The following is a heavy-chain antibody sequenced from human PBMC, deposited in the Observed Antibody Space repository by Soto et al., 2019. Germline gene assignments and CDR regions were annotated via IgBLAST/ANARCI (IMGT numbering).Heavy chain of an antibody. V-gene: IGHV1-8*01. J-gene: IGHJ4*02. Sequence: RASVKVSCKASGYTFTSYDIYWVRQATGQGLEWMGWMNPNTGNSGYVQKFQGRVTMTSDTSISTAHMELSSLRSEDTAVYYCARRAETNGWNGFGADKYYFDFWGQGTLVTVSS. CDR3: ARRAETNGWNGFGADKYYFDF. D-gene: IGHD1-1*01. CDR2: MNPNTGNS. CDR1: GYTFTSYD.